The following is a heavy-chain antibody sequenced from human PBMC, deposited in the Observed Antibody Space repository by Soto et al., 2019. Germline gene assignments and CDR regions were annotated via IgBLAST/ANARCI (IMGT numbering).Heavy chain of an antibody. CDR3: ARDNRDGYNSGNLFEP. Sequence: SETLSLTCTVSGGSISSYYWSWIRQPPGKGLEWIGYIYYSGSTNYNPSLKSRVTISVDTSKNQFSLKLSSVTAADTAVYYCARDNRDGYNSGNLFEPWGQGTLVTVSS. CDR2: IYYSGST. CDR1: GGSISSYY. D-gene: IGHD5-12*01. J-gene: IGHJ5*02. V-gene: IGHV4-59*01.